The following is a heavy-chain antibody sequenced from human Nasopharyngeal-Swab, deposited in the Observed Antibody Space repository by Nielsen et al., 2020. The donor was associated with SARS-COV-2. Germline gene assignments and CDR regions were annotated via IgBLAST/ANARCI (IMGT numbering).Heavy chain of an antibody. CDR2: IKQDGSEK. J-gene: IGHJ4*02. CDR1: GFTFSSYW. Sequence: GESLKISCAASGFTFSSYWMSWVRQAPGKGLEWVANIKQDGSEKYYVDSVKGRFSISRDNSKNTLYLQMNSLRAEDTAVYYCAKDGPSGFGIVGATKGEYYFDYWGQGTLVTVSS. V-gene: IGHV3-7*03. CDR3: AKDGPSGFGIVGATKGEYYFDY. D-gene: IGHD1-26*01.